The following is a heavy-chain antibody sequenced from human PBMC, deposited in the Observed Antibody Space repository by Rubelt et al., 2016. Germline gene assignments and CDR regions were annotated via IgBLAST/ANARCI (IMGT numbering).Heavy chain of an antibody. Sequence: QVQLVQSGAEVKKPGASVKVSCKASGYTFTSYYMHWVRQAPGQGLEWMGIINPSGGSTSYEQKFQVRVTRTRDTSTSTVYMELSSLRSEDTAVYSGARSPRYDFEDNWFDPWGQGTLVTVSS. J-gene: IGHJ5*02. CDR3: ARSPRYDFEDNWFDP. CDR1: GYTFTSYY. CDR2: INPSGGST. V-gene: IGHV1-46*01. D-gene: IGHD3-3*01.